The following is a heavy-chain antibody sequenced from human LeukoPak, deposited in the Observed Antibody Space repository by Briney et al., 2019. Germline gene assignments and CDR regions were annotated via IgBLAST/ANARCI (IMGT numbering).Heavy chain of an antibody. Sequence: KAGGSLRLSCAASRFTFSSYSMNWVRQAPGKGLEWVSSISSSSSYIYYADSVKGRFTISRDNAKNSLYLQMNSLRAEDTAVYYCARGRNYYGSGSYYNPNFDYWGQGTLVTVSS. CDR3: ARGRNYYGSGSYYNPNFDY. CDR1: RFTFSSYS. CDR2: ISSSSSYI. J-gene: IGHJ4*02. D-gene: IGHD3-10*01. V-gene: IGHV3-21*01.